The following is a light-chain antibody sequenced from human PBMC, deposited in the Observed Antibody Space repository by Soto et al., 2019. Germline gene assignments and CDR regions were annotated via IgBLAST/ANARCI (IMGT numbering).Light chain of an antibody. CDR3: QQVNNYPLT. Sequence: DIQMTQSPSSLSASVGDRVTITCRASQSISSYLNWYQQKPAKAPKLLIYAASSLQSGVPSRFSSSGSATDFTLTISSLQPEDFATYYCQQVNNYPLTFGGGTKVDIK. CDR2: AAS. V-gene: IGKV1-39*01. J-gene: IGKJ4*01. CDR1: QSISSY.